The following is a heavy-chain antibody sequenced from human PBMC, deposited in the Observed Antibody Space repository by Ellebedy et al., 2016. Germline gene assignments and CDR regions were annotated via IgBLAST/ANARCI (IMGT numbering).Heavy chain of an antibody. CDR3: ARGDGVGASSGAFDI. D-gene: IGHD1-26*01. V-gene: IGHV4-59*12. CDR2: IYYSGST. CDR1: GCSISSYY. Sequence: SETLSLXXTVSGCSISSYYWSWIRQRPGKGLEWIGYIYYSGSTNYNPSLKSRVTISVDTSKNQFSLKLSSVTAADTAVYYCARGDGVGASSGAFDIWGQGTMVTVSS. J-gene: IGHJ3*02.